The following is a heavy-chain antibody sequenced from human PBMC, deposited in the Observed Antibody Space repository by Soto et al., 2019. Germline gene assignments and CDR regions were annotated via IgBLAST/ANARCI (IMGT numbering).Heavy chain of an antibody. J-gene: IGHJ2*01. CDR1: GFTFSDYY. CDR2: ISNSGNDK. D-gene: IGHD3-16*01. Sequence: QVQLVESGGGLIKPGGSLRLSCAASGFTFSDYYMSWIRQAPGKGLEWVSYISNSGNDKYYADSVKGRFTISKDNAKNSLYLQMNSLRVEDTAVYYCATAGETLWDWYFDLWGRGTLVTVSS. CDR3: ATAGETLWDWYFDL. V-gene: IGHV3-11*01.